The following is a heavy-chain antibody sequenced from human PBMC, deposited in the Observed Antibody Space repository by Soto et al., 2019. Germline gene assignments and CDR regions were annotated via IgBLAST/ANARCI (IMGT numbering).Heavy chain of an antibody. CDR2: IYTSGNT. J-gene: IGHJ6*02. Sequence: QVQLQESDPGLVKPSETLSLTCTVSGGSVTSYYWSWIRQPAGKGLDWIGRIYTSGNTDYNPSLKSRVTMSIDTSKNQCSLKLNSVTAADTAVYYCARDGVGPHGMDVWCQGTTVTVSS. D-gene: IGHD2-8*01. CDR1: GGSVTSYY. V-gene: IGHV4-4*07. CDR3: ARDGVGPHGMDV.